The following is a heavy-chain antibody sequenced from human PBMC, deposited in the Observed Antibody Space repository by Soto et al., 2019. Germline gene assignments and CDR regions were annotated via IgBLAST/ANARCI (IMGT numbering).Heavy chain of an antibody. CDR3: ARHPPRYGSPGVYYYGMDV. D-gene: IGHD3-10*01. V-gene: IGHV5-51*01. CDR2: IYPGDSDT. CDR1: GYSFTSYW. Sequence: PGESLKISCKGSGYSFTSYWIGWVRQMPGKGLEWMGIIYPGDSDTRYSPSFQGQVTISADKSISTAYLQWSSLKASDTAMYYCARHPPRYGSPGVYYYGMDVWGQGTTVTVSS. J-gene: IGHJ6*02.